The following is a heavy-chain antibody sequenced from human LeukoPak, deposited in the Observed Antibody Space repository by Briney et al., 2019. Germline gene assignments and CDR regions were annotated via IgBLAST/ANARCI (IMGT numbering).Heavy chain of an antibody. CDR3: AREGTAGTNLNWFDP. Sequence: GSLRLSCTASGFTFRSYAMSWVRQPPGKGLEWIGYISYSGSTNFNPSLKSRVTISVDTSKNQFSLKLSSVTAADTAVYYCAREGTAGTNLNWFDPWGQGTLVTVSS. D-gene: IGHD1-1*01. CDR2: ISYSGST. CDR1: GFTFRSYA. J-gene: IGHJ5*02. V-gene: IGHV4-59*01.